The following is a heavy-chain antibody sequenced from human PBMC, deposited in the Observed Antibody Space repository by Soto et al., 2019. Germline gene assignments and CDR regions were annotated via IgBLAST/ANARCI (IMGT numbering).Heavy chain of an antibody. CDR1: GGTFSTYT. D-gene: IGHD1-26*01. J-gene: IGHJ4*02. V-gene: IGHV1-18*01. CDR3: ARGVGWEPLDY. Sequence: GASVKVSCKASGGTFSTYTITWVRQAPGQGLEWMGWISAYNGNTNYAQKLQGRVTMTTDTSTSTAYMELRSLRSDDTAVYYCARGVGWEPLDYWGQGTLVTVSS. CDR2: ISAYNGNT.